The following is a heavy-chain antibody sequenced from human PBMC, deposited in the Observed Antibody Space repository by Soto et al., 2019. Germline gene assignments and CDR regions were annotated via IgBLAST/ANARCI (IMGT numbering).Heavy chain of an antibody. D-gene: IGHD3-10*01. CDR3: AKDLRPGLVVPTKSGFDP. Sequence: GGSLRLSCEASGFPFNTYAMTWFRQLPGMGLEWVLTTSIGGNTDFAESVRGRFSVSRDNSKNTLYLQMTNLRAEDAPIYFCAKDLRPGLVVPTKSGFDPWGQGTRVTVSS. J-gene: IGHJ5*02. CDR2: TSIGGNT. CDR1: GFPFNTYA. V-gene: IGHV3-23*01.